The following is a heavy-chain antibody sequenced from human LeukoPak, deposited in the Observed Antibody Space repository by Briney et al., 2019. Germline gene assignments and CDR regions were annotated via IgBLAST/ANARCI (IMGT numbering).Heavy chain of an antibody. J-gene: IGHJ4*02. D-gene: IGHD5-18*01. CDR2: IRYDGSEK. CDR1: GFTFSTYG. CDR3: AKDRSYHYFDY. Sequence: SGGSLRLSCAASGFTFSTYGMHWVRQAPGKGLEWVAFIRYDGSEKYSTDSVKGRFTISRDNSKNTLYLRMNSLTAEDTAVYYCAKDRSYHYFDYWGQGTLVTVSS. V-gene: IGHV3-30*02.